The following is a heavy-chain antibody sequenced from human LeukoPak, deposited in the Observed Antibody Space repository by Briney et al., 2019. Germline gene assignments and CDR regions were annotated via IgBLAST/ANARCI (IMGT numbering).Heavy chain of an antibody. J-gene: IGHJ4*02. CDR1: GYSFTSYW. CDR2: IYPGDSDT. V-gene: IGHV5-51*01. Sequence: GESLKISCKCSGYSFTSYWIGWVRQMPGKGLEWMGIIYPGDSDTRYSPSFQGQVTISADKSISTAYLQWSSLKASDTAMYYCARLGYYGSGSYSPVDYWGQGTLVTVSS. CDR3: ARLGYYGSGSYSPVDY. D-gene: IGHD3-10*01.